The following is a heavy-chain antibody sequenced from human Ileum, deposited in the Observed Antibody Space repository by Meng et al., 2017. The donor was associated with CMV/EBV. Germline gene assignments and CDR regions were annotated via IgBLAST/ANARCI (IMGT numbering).Heavy chain of an antibody. CDR1: GGTFSSYA. J-gene: IGHJ6*02. V-gene: IGHV1-69*05. CDR2: IIPIFGTA. CDR3: ARLRDGIVGATSEYYYYYGMDV. Sequence: ASVKVSCKASGGTFSSYAISWVRQAPGQGLEWMGGIIPIFGTANYAQKFQGRVTITTDESTSTAYMELSSLRSEDTAVYYCARLRDGIVGATSEYYYYYGMDVWGQGTTVTVSS. D-gene: IGHD1-26*01.